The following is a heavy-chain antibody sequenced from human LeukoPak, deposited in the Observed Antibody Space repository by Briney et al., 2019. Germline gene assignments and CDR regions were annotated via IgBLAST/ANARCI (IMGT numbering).Heavy chain of an antibody. Sequence: ASVKVSCTASGSTFTSYGISWVRQAPGQGLEWMGWISAYNGNTNNEHKHPGRVTMTTATDTSTTYMEQRMLRPDTTAVYYCARDAPGIAVGDYWGQGTLVTVSS. CDR2: ISAYNGNT. CDR1: GSTFTSYG. D-gene: IGHD6-19*01. V-gene: IGHV1-18*01. CDR3: ARDAPGIAVGDY. J-gene: IGHJ4*02.